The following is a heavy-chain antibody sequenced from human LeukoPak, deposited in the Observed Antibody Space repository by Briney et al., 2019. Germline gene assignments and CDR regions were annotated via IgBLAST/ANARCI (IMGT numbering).Heavy chain of an antibody. J-gene: IGHJ3*02. CDR3: AFPAHHWLVRGAFDI. V-gene: IGHV3-23*01. CDR2: ISGTGDNS. Sequence: GGSLRLSCAASGFTFSSYSMNWVRQAPGKGLEWVSQISGTGDNSDYADSVKGRFTISRDNSKRTLYLQLNNLRVEDTAIYYCAFPAHHWLVRGAFDIWGQRTVVTVSS. D-gene: IGHD6-19*01. CDR1: GFTFSSYS.